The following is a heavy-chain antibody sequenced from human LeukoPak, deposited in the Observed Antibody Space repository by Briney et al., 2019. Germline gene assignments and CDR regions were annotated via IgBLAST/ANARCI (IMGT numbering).Heavy chain of an antibody. J-gene: IGHJ3*02. CDR1: GYSISSGYY. V-gene: IGHV4-38-2*02. D-gene: IGHD3-10*01. CDR2: IDHSGST. CDR3: LLAGYYGSGSYYKRGMAFDI. Sequence: SETLSLTCTVSGYSISSGYYWGWIRQPPGKGLEWTGSIDHSGSTYYNPSLKSRVTISVDTSKNQFSLKLSSVTAADTAVYYCLLAGYYGSGSYYKRGMAFDIWGQGTMVTVSS.